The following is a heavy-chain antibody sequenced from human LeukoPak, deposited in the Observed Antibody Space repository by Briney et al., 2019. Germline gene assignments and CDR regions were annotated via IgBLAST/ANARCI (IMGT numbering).Heavy chain of an antibody. J-gene: IGHJ4*02. CDR2: IRSKAYGGTT. V-gene: IGHV3-49*04. CDR1: GFTFGDYA. Sequence: GGSLRLSCTASGFTFGDYAMSWVRQAPGKGLEWVGFIRSKAYGGTTEYAASVKGRFTISRDDSKSIAYLQMNSLKTEDTAVYYCTRDFGHDYVWGSYRPASLGYWGQGTLVTVSS. CDR3: TRDFGHDYVWGSYRPASLGY. D-gene: IGHD3-16*02.